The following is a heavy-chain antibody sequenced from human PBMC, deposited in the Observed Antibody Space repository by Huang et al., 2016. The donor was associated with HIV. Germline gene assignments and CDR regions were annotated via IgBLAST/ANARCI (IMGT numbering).Heavy chain of an antibody. D-gene: IGHD3-9*01. CDR2: FDPEMSET. CDR1: EYTLTEFS. V-gene: IGHV1-24*01. Sequence: QVQLVQSRAEVKKPAASVKVPCKVSEYTLTEFSIPWLRQPPGKGLEWMGGFDPEMSETIYAQKFQGSVTMTEDTSTETAFMELSGLRPEDTAVYYCATGFDVFFDFWGQGTLVTVSS. J-gene: IGHJ4*02. CDR3: ATGFDVFFDF.